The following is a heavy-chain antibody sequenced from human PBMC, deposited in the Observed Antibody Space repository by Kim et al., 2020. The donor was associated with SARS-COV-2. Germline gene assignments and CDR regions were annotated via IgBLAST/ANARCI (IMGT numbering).Heavy chain of an antibody. V-gene: IGHV3-74*01. J-gene: IGHJ4*02. CDR3: TRRVAVAAAHSFDY. CDR1: GFTFSSDW. D-gene: IGHD2-15*01. Sequence: GGSLRLSCAASGFTFSSDWMHWVRQAPGKGLMWVSRIISDGSTTTYADSVKGRFTISRDNAKNTLYLQMNSLRAEDTAVYYCTRRVAVAAAHSFDYWGQG. CDR2: IISDGSTT.